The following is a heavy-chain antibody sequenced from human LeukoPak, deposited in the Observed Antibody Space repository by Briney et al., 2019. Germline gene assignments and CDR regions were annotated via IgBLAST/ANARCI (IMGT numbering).Heavy chain of an antibody. V-gene: IGHV3-30*04. Sequence: GGSLRLSCAASGFTFTNDPVHWGRQAPCKGLEWVTVISDDGTTKYYADSVKVRFTISRDNSRNTRYLQMNNPTTEDGAVYYCASTYYYDGSSYYHFFDHWGQGTLVTVSS. CDR1: GFTFTNDP. D-gene: IGHD3-22*01. CDR2: ISDDGTTK. J-gene: IGHJ4*02. CDR3: ASTYYYDGSSYYHFFDH.